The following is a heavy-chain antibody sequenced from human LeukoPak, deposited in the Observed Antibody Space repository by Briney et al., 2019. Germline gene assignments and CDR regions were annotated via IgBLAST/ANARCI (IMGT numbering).Heavy chain of an antibody. CDR2: IYTSGST. V-gene: IGHV4-4*07. J-gene: IGHJ6*02. CDR1: GGSISSYY. Sequence: PSETLSLTCTVSGGSISSYYWSWIRQPPGKGLEWIGRIYTSGSTNYSPSLKSRVTMSVDTSKNQFSLKLSSVTAADTAVYYCARDYMDNYYYGMDVWGQGTTVTVSS. CDR3: ARDYMDNYYYGMDV. D-gene: IGHD2-2*03.